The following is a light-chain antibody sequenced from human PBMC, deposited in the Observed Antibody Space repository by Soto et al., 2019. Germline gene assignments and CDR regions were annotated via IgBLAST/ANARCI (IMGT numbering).Light chain of an antibody. CDR1: SSNIGTNT. Sequence: QSVLTQPPSASGTPGQWVTISCSGSSSNIGTNTVNWYQQLPGRTPKLLIYNNNQRPSAVAAGFSVSKSGTSAALAISRRQSDSGADYYCAAWDYRLNGYVFGTGTKVTVL. J-gene: IGLJ1*01. CDR2: NNN. V-gene: IGLV1-44*01. CDR3: AAWDYRLNGYV.